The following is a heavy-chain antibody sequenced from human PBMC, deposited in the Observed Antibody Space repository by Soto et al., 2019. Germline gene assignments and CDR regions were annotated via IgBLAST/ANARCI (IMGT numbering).Heavy chain of an antibody. CDR1: GFTVSSNY. CDR2: IYSGGST. D-gene: IGHD6-19*01. J-gene: IGHJ4*02. Sequence: LRLSCAASGFTVSSNYMSWVRQAPGKGLEWVSVIYSGGSTYYADSVKGRFTISRDNSKNTLYLQMNSLRAEDTAVYYCARFSSGWYREGLDSDWGQGTLVTVSS. V-gene: IGHV3-53*01. CDR3: ARFSSGWYREGLDSD.